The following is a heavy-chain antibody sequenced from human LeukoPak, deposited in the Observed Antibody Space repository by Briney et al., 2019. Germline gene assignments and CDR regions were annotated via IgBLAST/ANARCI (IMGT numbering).Heavy chain of an antibody. CDR3: ARDKEKGSTTGSVFEI. J-gene: IGHJ3*02. CDR1: GFTFSSYW. V-gene: IGHV3-7*01. Sequence: GGSLRLSCAASGFTFSSYWMHWVRQAPGKGLVWVANIKEDGSDRNYVDSVKGRFTISRDNAKNSVYLQMNSLRDEDTAVYYCARDKEKGSTTGSVFEIWGQGTMVTVSS. D-gene: IGHD2/OR15-2a*01. CDR2: IKEDGSDR.